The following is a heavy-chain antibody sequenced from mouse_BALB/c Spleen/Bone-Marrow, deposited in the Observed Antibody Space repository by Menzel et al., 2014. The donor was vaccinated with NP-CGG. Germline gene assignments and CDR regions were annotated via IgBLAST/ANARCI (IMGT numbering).Heavy chain of an antibody. D-gene: IGHD1-1*01. Sequence: QVHVKQSGAELVKPGASVKLSCKASGYTFXSYYMYWVKQRPGQGLEWIGGINPSNGGTNFNEKFKSKATLTVDKSSSTAYMQLSSLTSEDSAVYYCTRDHYYYGSSYWYFDVWGAGTTVTVSS. CDR2: INPSNGGT. J-gene: IGHJ1*01. CDR1: GYTFXSYY. CDR3: TRDHYYYGSSYWYFDV. V-gene: IGHV1S81*02.